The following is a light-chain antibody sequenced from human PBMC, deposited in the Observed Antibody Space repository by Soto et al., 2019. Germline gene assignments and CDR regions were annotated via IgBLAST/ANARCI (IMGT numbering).Light chain of an antibody. CDR1: SSNIGAGYD. CDR2: GNS. Sequence: QAVLTQPPSVSGAPGQRVTISCTGSSSNIGAGYDVHCYQQLPGTAPKLLIDGNSNRPLGVPDRFSSSKSGTSAALASTGLQAEAEAYYYCQSYDLSRGVFGTGTKLTVL. V-gene: IGLV1-40*01. J-gene: IGLJ1*01. CDR3: QSYDLSRGV.